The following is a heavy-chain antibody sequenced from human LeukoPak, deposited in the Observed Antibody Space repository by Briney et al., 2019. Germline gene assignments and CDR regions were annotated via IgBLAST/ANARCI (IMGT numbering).Heavy chain of an antibody. D-gene: IGHD4-11*01. V-gene: IGHV3-23*01. Sequence: PGGSLRLSCAASGFTFSSYAMSWVRQAPGKGLEWVSAISGSGAGTFYADSVKGRFTISRDNSKNTLYLQMNSLRAEDTAVYYCAKDCVDYICTFDIWGQGTMVTVSS. CDR2: ISGSGAGT. CDR3: AKDCVDYICTFDI. CDR1: GFTFSSYA. J-gene: IGHJ3*02.